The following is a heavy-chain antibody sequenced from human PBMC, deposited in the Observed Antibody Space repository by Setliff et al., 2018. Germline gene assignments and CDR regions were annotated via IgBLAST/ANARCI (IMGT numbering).Heavy chain of an antibody. V-gene: IGHV4-39*02. J-gene: IGHJ5*02. CDR2: IYYSGLT. D-gene: IGHD3-10*01. CDR3: AGYQGSGSNYKVVNWFDP. CDR1: GGSIRSSTHY. Sequence: PSETLSLTCTVSGGSIRSSTHYWGWIRQPPGKGLEWIGTIYYSGLTYYTPSLRSRATISVDTSKNRFSLQLSSVTAADTAVYYRAGYQGSGSNYKVVNWFDPWGQGTLVTVSS.